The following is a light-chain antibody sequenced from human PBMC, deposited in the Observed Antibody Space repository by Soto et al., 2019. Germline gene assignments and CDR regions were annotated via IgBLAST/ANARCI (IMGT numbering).Light chain of an antibody. Sequence: NFMLTQPHSVSESPGKTVTISCTRSSGSIASNYVQWYQQRPGSAPTTVIYEDNQRPSGLPDRFSGSIDSSSNSASLTISGLKTEDEADYYSQSYDSSNHVVFGGGTKLTVL. CDR1: SGSIASNY. CDR3: QSYDSSNHVV. CDR2: EDN. J-gene: IGLJ2*01. V-gene: IGLV6-57*04.